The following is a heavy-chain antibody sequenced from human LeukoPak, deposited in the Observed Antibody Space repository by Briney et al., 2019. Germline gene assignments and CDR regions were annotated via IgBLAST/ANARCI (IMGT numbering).Heavy chain of an antibody. J-gene: IGHJ4*02. CDR1: GFTVSSNY. Sequence: GGSLRLSCAASGFTVSSNYMSWVRQAPGKGLERVSVIYSGGSTYYADSVKGRFTISRDNSKNTLYLQMNSLRAEDTAVYYCAREPPSGYYDAYWGQGTLVTVSS. D-gene: IGHD3-3*01. CDR2: IYSGGST. CDR3: AREPPSGYYDAY. V-gene: IGHV3-53*05.